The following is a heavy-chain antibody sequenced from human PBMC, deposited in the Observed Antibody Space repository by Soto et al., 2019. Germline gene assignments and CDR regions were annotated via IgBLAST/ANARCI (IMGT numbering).Heavy chain of an antibody. CDR1: GFTFSSYS. Sequence: EVQLVESGGGLVKPGGSLRLSCAASGFTFSSYSMNWVRQAPGKGLEWVSSISSSSSYIYYADSVKGRFTISRDNAKNSLYLQMNSLRAEDTAVYYCATMVVTAPVYYYYGMDVWGQGTTVTVSS. V-gene: IGHV3-21*01. J-gene: IGHJ6*02. D-gene: IGHD2-21*02. CDR2: ISSSSSYI. CDR3: ATMVVTAPVYYYYGMDV.